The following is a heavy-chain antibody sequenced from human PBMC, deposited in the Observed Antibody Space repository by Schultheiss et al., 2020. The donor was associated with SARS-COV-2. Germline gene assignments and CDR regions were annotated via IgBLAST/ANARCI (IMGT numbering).Heavy chain of an antibody. D-gene: IGHD4-17*01. CDR2: IKRKIDGGTT. CDR1: GFTFTNAW. J-gene: IGHJ2*01. CDR3: AKEHGDLAWYFDL. Sequence: GGSLRLSCAASGFTFTNAWMSWVRQAPGKGLEWVGRIKRKIDGGTTDYAAPVKGRFTISRDDSKNTLYLQMNSLRTEDTAVYYCAKEHGDLAWYFDLWGRGTLVTVSS. V-gene: IGHV3-15*01.